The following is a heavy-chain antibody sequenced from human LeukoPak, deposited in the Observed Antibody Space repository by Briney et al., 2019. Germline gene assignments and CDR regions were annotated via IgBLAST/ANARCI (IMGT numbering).Heavy chain of an antibody. J-gene: IGHJ1*01. Sequence: ASVKVSCKASGYTFTSYDINWVRQATGQGLEWMGWMNPNSGNTGYAQKFQGRVTMTRNTSISTAYMELSSLRSEDTAVYYSARGSGWPEYFQHWGQGTLVTVSS. CDR1: GYTFTSYD. V-gene: IGHV1-8*01. CDR3: ARGSGWPEYFQH. CDR2: MNPNSGNT. D-gene: IGHD6-19*01.